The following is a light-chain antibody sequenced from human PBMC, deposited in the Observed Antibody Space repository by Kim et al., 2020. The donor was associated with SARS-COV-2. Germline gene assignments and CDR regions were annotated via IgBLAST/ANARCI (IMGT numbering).Light chain of an antibody. V-gene: IGLV1-40*01. CDR3: QSYDNSLGGSGV. Sequence: VTISCTRKIFSIGAGYGVHGYQQLPGTAPRLVICANDNGPSGVPDRCSGAKSGTSASVVSTELRADDETDYYCQSYDNSLGGSGVFGTGTKVTVL. CDR1: IFSIGAGYG. CDR2: AND. J-gene: IGLJ1*01.